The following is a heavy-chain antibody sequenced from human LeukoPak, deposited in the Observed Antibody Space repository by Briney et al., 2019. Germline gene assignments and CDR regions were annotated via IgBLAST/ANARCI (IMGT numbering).Heavy chain of an antibody. J-gene: IGHJ6*03. Sequence: SVKVVCQASSPTFTGYYMHWLRQAPGKGRKSIGWINHNSASTNYAQKIQGRVTMSRGTYISTAYMALSRLRSDDTAVYYCARDRQHDSSGYYLYYYYYMDVWGKGTTVTVSS. D-gene: IGHD3-22*01. CDR3: ARDRQHDSSGYYLYYYYYMDV. CDR2: INHNSAST. CDR1: SPTFTGYY. V-gene: IGHV1-2*02.